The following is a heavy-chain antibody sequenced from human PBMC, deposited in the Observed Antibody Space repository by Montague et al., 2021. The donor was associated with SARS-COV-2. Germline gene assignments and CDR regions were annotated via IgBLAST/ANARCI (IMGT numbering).Heavy chain of an antibody. J-gene: IGHJ6*02. CDR1: GDSVSGNSAT. D-gene: IGHD1-1*01. Sequence: CAISGDSVSGNSATWNWVRQSPSRGLEWLGRTYYRSKWYNDYAVSVRGRVTINPDTSKNQFSLRLNSVTPEDTAIYYCTSGREGNYNVMDVWGQGTTVTVSS. V-gene: IGHV6-1*01. CDR3: TSGREGNYNVMDV. CDR2: TYYRSKWYN.